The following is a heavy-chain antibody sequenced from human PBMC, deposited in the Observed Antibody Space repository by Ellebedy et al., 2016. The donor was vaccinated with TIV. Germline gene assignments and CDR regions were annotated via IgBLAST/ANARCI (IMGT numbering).Heavy chain of an antibody. CDR2: INPSGGST. CDR1: GYTFTSYY. V-gene: IGHV1-46*01. CDR3: ARDGEYMVRGVTPIDY. Sequence: AASVKVSCKASGYTFTSYYMHWVRQAPGQGLEWMGIINPSGGSTSYAQKFQGRVTMTRDTSTSTVYMELSSLRSEDTAVYYCARDGEYMVRGVTPIDYWGQGTLVTVSS. J-gene: IGHJ4*02. D-gene: IGHD3-10*01.